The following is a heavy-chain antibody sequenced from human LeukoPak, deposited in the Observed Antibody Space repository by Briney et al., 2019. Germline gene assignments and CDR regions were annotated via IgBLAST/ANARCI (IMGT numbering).Heavy chain of an antibody. V-gene: IGHV1-69*02. D-gene: IGHD2-2*01. Sequence: ASVKVSCKASGGTFSSYTISWVRQAPGQGLEWMGRIIPILGIANYAQKFQGRVTITADKSTSTAYMELCSLRSEDAAVYYCARGPIVVVPAAPDYYYMDVWGKGTTVTVSS. J-gene: IGHJ6*03. CDR1: GGTFSSYT. CDR3: ARGPIVVVPAAPDYYYMDV. CDR2: IIPILGIA.